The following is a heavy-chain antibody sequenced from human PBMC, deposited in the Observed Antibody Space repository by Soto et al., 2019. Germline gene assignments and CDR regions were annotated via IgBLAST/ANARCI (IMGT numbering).Heavy chain of an antibody. D-gene: IGHD5-18*01. CDR3: ASGYSYGYYYYYGMDV. CDR2: IYYSGST. Sequence: SETLSLTCTVSGGSISSGDYYWSWIRQPPGKGLEWIGYIYYSGSTYCNPSLKSRVTISVDTSKNQFSLKLSSVTAADTAVYYCASGYSYGYYYYYGMDVWGQGTTVTVS. J-gene: IGHJ6*02. V-gene: IGHV4-30-4*01. CDR1: GGSISSGDYY.